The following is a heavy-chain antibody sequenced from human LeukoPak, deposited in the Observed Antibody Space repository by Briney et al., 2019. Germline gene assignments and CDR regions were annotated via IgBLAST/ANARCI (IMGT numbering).Heavy chain of an antibody. Sequence: SETLFLTCSVSGGSISSSSYYWGWIRQPPGKGLEWIGSIDYSGSIYYNPSLKSRITISVDTSKNQFSLKLSSVTAADTSVYFWARHVRYDESGFYFTGPYYFDHWGQGTLVTVSS. J-gene: IGHJ4*02. CDR3: ARHVRYDESGFYFTGPYYFDH. V-gene: IGHV4-39*01. CDR1: GGSISSSSYY. D-gene: IGHD3-22*01. CDR2: IDYSGSI.